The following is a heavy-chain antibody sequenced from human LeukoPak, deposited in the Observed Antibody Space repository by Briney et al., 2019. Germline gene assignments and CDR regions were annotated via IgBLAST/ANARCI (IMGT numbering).Heavy chain of an antibody. V-gene: IGHV3-33*01. CDR2: IWYDGSNK. J-gene: IGHJ6*02. Sequence: GRSLRLSCAASGFTFSSYGMHWVRQAPGKGLEWVAVIWYDGSNKYYADSVKGRFTISRDNSKNTLYLQMNSLRAEDTAVYYCARGYCSSTSCYTSYYYYGMEVWGQGTTVTVSS. D-gene: IGHD2-2*02. CDR3: ARGYCSSTSCYTSYYYYGMEV. CDR1: GFTFSSYG.